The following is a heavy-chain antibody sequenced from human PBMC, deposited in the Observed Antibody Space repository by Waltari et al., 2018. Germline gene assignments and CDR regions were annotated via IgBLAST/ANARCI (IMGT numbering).Heavy chain of an antibody. CDR2: IYYSGST. Sequence: QLQLQESGPGLERPSETLSLTCIVSGGSISSSNYSRGWIRQPPGKGLEWIASIYYSGSTYYSASLKSRATISVDTFKNQVSLKLSSVAAADTAVYYCARGIYSSGWYLDAFDLWGQGTMVTVSS. CDR1: GGSISSSNYS. CDR3: ARGIYSSGWYLDAFDL. V-gene: IGHV4-39*02. J-gene: IGHJ3*01. D-gene: IGHD6-19*01.